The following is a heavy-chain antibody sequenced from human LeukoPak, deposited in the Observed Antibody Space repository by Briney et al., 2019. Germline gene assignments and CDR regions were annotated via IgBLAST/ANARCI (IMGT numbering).Heavy chain of an antibody. D-gene: IGHD1-26*01. CDR2: ISSSSYI. J-gene: IGHJ5*02. CDR3: ARVNYHLLVGWFDP. Sequence: GGSLRLSCAASGFTFSSYSMNWVRQAPGKGLEWVSSISSSSYIYYADSVKGRFTISRDNAKNSLYLQMNSLRAEDTAVYFCARVNYHLLVGWFDPWGQGTLVTVSS. V-gene: IGHV3-21*01. CDR1: GFTFSSYS.